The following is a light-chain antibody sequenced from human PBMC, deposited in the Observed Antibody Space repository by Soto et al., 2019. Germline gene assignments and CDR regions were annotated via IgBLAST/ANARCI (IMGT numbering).Light chain of an antibody. CDR3: QQRYSTPRT. J-gene: IGKJ1*01. Sequence: IQMTQYPSYRSASLGDRVTITCRASQSISSYLNWYQQKPGKAPKLLIYAASSLQSGVPSRFSGSVSGTDGTITISSLQKEDGSTYDGQQRYSTPRTFGQGTKVDIK. CDR2: AAS. V-gene: IGKV1-39*01. CDR1: QSISSY.